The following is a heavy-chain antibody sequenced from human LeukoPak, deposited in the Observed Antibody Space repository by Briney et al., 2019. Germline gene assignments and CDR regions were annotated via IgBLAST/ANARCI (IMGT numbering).Heavy chain of an antibody. CDR1: GFTFSSYW. D-gene: IGHD3-3*01. CDR3: AREYDFWSGYYYYYYYYMDV. Sequence: GGSLRLSCAASGFTFSSYWMSWVRQAPGKGLEWVANIKQDGSEKYYVDSVKGRFTISRDNDKNSLYLQMNSLRAEDTAVYYCAREYDFWSGYYYYYYYYMDVWGKGTTVTVSS. J-gene: IGHJ6*03. CDR2: IKQDGSEK. V-gene: IGHV3-7*01.